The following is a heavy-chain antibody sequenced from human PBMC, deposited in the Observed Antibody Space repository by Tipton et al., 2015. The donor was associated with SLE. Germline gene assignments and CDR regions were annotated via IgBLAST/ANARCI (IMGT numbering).Heavy chain of an antibody. V-gene: IGHV4-59*01. CDR1: GGSISSYY. CDR3: ARGDWYYDL. J-gene: IGHJ2*01. CDR2: IYYSGST. Sequence: TLSLTCTVSGGSISSYYWSWIRQPPGKGLEWVGYIYYSGSTNYNPSLKSRVTISVDTSKNQFSLKLSSVTAADTAVYYCARGDWYYDLWGRGALVTVPA.